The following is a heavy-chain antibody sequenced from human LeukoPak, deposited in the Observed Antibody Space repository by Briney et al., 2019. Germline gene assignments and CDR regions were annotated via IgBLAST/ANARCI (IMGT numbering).Heavy chain of an antibody. Sequence: XVKVSCKASGGTFSSYAMSWVRQAPGQGVEWMGRIIPIFFPSIYAHKFHARVTITTAESTSTAYIDLSSLRSEDTAVYYCAREVYDSSGYHAVEYFQHWGQGTLVTVSS. CDR2: IIPIFFPS. J-gene: IGHJ1*01. CDR3: AREVYDSSGYHAVEYFQH. D-gene: IGHD3-22*01. CDR1: GGTFSSYA. V-gene: IGHV1-69*05.